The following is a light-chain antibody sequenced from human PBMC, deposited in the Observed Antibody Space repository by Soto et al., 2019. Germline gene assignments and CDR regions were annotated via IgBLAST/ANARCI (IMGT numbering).Light chain of an antibody. Sequence: EIVLTQSPGTLSLSPGERATLSCRASQSIDNHLAWYQQRPGQAPRLLIYGASTRATGIPARFSGSGSGTEFTLTISSLQSEDFAVYYCQQYNTWRTFGQGTKVDIK. J-gene: IGKJ1*01. CDR1: QSIDNH. CDR2: GAS. CDR3: QQYNTWRT. V-gene: IGKV3-15*01.